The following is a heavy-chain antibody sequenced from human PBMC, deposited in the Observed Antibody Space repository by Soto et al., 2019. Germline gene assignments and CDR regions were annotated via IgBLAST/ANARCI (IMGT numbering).Heavy chain of an antibody. J-gene: IGHJ4*02. Sequence: SETLSLTCTVSGGSIRSYYWSWIRQPPGKGLEWIGYIYYSGSTNYNPSLKSRATISVDTSKNQFSLKLSSVTAADTAVYYCARHTEYYYGSGSYPPHIDSWGQGTLVTV. CDR1: GGSIRSYY. D-gene: IGHD3-10*01. CDR2: IYYSGST. V-gene: IGHV4-59*08. CDR3: ARHTEYYYGSGSYPPHIDS.